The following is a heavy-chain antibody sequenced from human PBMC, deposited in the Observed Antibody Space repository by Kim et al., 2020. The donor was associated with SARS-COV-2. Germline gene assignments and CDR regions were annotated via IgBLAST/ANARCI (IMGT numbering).Heavy chain of an antibody. CDR3: TSIYYDY. V-gene: IGHV3-15*01. J-gene: IGHJ4*02. Sequence: GGSLRLSCAVSGFTFKNAWMNWVRQAPGKGLEWVGRIKSETDGGTADYAAPVKGRFTISRDDSKTTVYLQMNSLKIEDTAVYYCTSIYYDYWGQGTLVTVS. CDR1: GFTFKNAW. CDR2: IKSETDGGTA.